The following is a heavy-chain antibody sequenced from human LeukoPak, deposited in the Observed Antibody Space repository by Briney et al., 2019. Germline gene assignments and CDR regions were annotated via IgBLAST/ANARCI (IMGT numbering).Heavy chain of an antibody. CDR1: GFTFSSYG. J-gene: IGHJ4*02. Sequence: PGGSLRLSCAASGFTFSSYGMHWVRQAPGKGLEWVAFIRYDGSNEYYADSVKGRFTISRDNSKNTLYLQMNSLRTEDTAVYYCANLNGGNSASLDYWGQGTLVTVSS. CDR2: IRYDGSNE. D-gene: IGHD4-23*01. CDR3: ANLNGGNSASLDY. V-gene: IGHV3-30*02.